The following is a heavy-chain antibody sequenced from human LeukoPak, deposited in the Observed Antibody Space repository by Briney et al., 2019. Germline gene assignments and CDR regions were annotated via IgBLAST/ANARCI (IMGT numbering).Heavy chain of an antibody. D-gene: IGHD3-10*02. V-gene: IGHV3-49*04. CDR3: VRESVRDYYFDY. CDR1: GFTFSSYW. J-gene: IGHJ4*02. Sequence: GGSLRLSCAASGFTFSSYWMSWVRQAPGKGLEWVGFIRSKALYGTSEYAASVEGRFTISRDDSNSIAYLQMNSLKTEDTAVYFCVRESVRDYYFDYWGQGTLVTVSS. CDR2: IRSKALYGTS.